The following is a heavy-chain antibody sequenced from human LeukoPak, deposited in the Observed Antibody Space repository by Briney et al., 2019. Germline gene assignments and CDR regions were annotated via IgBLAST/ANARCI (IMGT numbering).Heavy chain of an antibody. V-gene: IGHV3-7*01. Sequence: PGGSLRLSCAAPGFTFRSYWMSWVRQAPGKGLEWVANIKQDGSEKYYVDSVKGRFTISRDNAKNSLYLQMNSLRAEDTGVYYCAREHPYYYDSSGTALMAEIKYYFDYWGQGTLVTVSS. D-gene: IGHD3-22*01. CDR2: IKQDGSEK. CDR3: AREHPYYYDSSGTALMAEIKYYFDY. CDR1: GFTFRSYW. J-gene: IGHJ4*02.